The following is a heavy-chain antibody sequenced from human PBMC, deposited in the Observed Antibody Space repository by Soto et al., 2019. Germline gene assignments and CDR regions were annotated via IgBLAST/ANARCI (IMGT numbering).Heavy chain of an antibody. CDR2: IGIGSSTK. J-gene: IGHJ3*01. V-gene: IGHV3-48*01. CDR1: GFTFRNYG. Sequence: GGSLSPSCAASGFTFRNYGMNWVRQAPGKGLERVSYIGIGSSTKYYADSVKGRFTISRDNAKNSLYLQMNSLRAEDTAVYYCARDQLYYNDISGRPLNAFDVWGQGTMVTVSS. CDR3: ARDQLYYNDISGRPLNAFDV. D-gene: IGHD3-22*01.